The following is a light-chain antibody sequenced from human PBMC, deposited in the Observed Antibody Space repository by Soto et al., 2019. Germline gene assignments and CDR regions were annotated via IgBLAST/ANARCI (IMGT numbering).Light chain of an antibody. J-gene: IGLJ2*01. CDR2: YDS. CDR1: NIGSKS. CDR3: QVWDGVV. Sequence: SYDLTQPPSVSVAPGKTARITCGGNNIGSKSVHWYQQKPGQAPVLVIYYDSDRPSGIPERFSGSNSGNTATLTISRVEAGDEADYYCQVWDGVVFGGGTKLTVL. V-gene: IGLV3-21*01.